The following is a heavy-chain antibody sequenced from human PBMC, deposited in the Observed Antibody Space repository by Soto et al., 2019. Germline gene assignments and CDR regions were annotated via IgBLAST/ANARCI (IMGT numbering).Heavy chain of an antibody. V-gene: IGHV4-4*07. J-gene: IGHJ4*02. Sequence: PSETLSLTCTVSSGSVSTYYWSWIRQPAGKGLEWIGRIFINGNTNYNPSLRSRVTMSVDTSKGQFSLNLTSVTAADTAVYFCARSGGSYNFDSWGQGSLVTVSS. CDR2: IFINGNT. CDR3: ARSGGSYNFDS. D-gene: IGHD1-26*01. CDR1: SGSVSTYY.